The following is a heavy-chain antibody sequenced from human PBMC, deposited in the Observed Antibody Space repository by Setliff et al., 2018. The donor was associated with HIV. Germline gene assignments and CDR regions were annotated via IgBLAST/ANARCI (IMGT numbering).Heavy chain of an antibody. CDR2: IYYSGNT. J-gene: IGHJ4*02. Sequence: SETLSLTCTVSGGSITGYYWSWIRQPPGKGLEWIGWIYYSGNTRYNPSLKSRVTISLDTSKNQFSLRLDSVTAADTAVYFCARSINGSGTYPLDIWGPGTLVTVSS. D-gene: IGHD3-10*01. V-gene: IGHV4-59*03. CDR1: GGSITGYY. CDR3: ARSINGSGTYPLDI.